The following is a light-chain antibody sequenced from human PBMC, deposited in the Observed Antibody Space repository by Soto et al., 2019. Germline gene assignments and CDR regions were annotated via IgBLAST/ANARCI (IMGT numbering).Light chain of an antibody. J-gene: IGKJ4*01. V-gene: IGKV1-27*01. Sequence: DIQMTQAPSSLSASVGARVTITCGARRDISTYLAWYQQKPGKVPKLLISAAYTLQSGVPPRFSGSGSGTDFTLTISSLQPEDVATYYCQKYDNAPPTFGGGTKVEIK. CDR2: AAY. CDR1: RDISTY. CDR3: QKYDNAPPT.